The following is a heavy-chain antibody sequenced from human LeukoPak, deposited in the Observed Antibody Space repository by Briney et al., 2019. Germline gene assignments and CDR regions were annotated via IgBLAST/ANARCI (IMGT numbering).Heavy chain of an antibody. CDR3: ARDPCSSVNCPLHY. CDR2: INHSGRT. Sequence: SETLSLTCAVYGGSLSGAYCTWIRQTPEKGLEWIGEINHSGRTNYNPSLEPRVTISLDKSQNHFSLKLTSVTAADSAVYYCARDPCSSVNCPLHYWGQRTQVTVSS. CDR1: GGSLSGAY. D-gene: IGHD6-19*01. V-gene: IGHV4-34*01. J-gene: IGHJ4*02.